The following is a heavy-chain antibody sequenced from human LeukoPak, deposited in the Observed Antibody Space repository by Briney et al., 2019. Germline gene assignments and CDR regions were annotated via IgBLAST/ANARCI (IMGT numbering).Heavy chain of an antibody. V-gene: IGHV3-7*01. CDR1: GFTFSNYG. J-gene: IGHJ3*02. Sequence: PGGSLRLSCAASGFTFSNYGIHWVRQAPGKGPEWVANIKQDGTEKYSVDSVKGRFAISRDNAKSSLFLQMNSLRAEDSAVYYCARVALSRVAFDIWGQGTIVTVSS. CDR3: ARVALSRVAFDI. CDR2: IKQDGTEK. D-gene: IGHD3-10*01.